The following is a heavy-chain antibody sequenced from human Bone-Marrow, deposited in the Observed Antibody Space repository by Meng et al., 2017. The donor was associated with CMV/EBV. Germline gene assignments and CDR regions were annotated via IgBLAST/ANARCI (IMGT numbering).Heavy chain of an antibody. CDR2: IYHSGST. V-gene: IGHV4-38-2*02. Sequence: SETLSLTCTVSGYSISSGYYWGWIRQPPGKGLEWIGSIYHSGSTYYNPSLKSRVTISVDTSKNQFSLKLSSVTAADTAVYYCGCCSSTSLSRGGDYFDYWGQGTLVTSPQ. CDR3: GCCSSTSLSRGGDYFDY. CDR1: GYSISSGYY. J-gene: IGHJ4*02. D-gene: IGHD2-2*01.